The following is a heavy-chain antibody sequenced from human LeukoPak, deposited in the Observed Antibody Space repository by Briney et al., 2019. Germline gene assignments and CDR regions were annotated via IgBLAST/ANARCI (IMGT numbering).Heavy chain of an antibody. V-gene: IGHV4-4*07. CDR2: IYTSGLT. CDR3: ASVVGSTHLIDN. Sequence: SETLSLTCTVSGGSFSNYYWSWIRQPAGKGLEWIGRIYTSGLTTYSPSLKSRVTISIDTSQNQFSLKLTSVTAADTAVHYCASVVGSTHLIDNWGQGTLVTVSS. D-gene: IGHD1-7*01. CDR1: GGSFSNYY. J-gene: IGHJ4*02.